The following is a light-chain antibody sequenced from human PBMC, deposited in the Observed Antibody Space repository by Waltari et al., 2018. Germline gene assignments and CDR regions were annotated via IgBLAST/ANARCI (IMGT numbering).Light chain of an antibody. CDR1: QSISNW. Sequence: DIQMTQSPSTLSASVGARVTITCRASQSISNWLAWYQQKPGKAPNLLIYKASILKSGVPSRFSGSGSGTQFTLTINSLQPGDFATYYCQQYNTYSSFGQGTKLEIK. CDR2: KAS. V-gene: IGKV1-5*03. CDR3: QQYNTYSS. J-gene: IGKJ2*01.